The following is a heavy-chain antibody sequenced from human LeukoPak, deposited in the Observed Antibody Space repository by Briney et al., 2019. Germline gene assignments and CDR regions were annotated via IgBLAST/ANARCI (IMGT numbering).Heavy chain of an antibody. CDR2: INANSGDT. D-gene: IGHD2-8*01. CDR3: ARWGGHCTSGLCYYFDC. CDR1: GHTFTGYY. Sequence: ASVKVSCKASGHTFTGYYMHWVRQAPGQGLEWMGWINANSGDTNYAQKFQGRVTMTRDTSISTAYMELSRLRSDDTAVYYCARWGGHCTSGLCYYFDCWGQGTLVTVSS. J-gene: IGHJ4*02. V-gene: IGHV1-2*02.